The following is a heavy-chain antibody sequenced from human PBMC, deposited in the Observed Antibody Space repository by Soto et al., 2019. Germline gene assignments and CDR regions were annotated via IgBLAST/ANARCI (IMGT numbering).Heavy chain of an antibody. D-gene: IGHD5-18*01. V-gene: IGHV1-69*13. CDR1: VGTFSSYA. CDR2: IIPIFGTA. J-gene: IGHJ6*02. Sequence: SVKVSCKASVGTFSSYAISWVRQAPGQGLEWMGGIIPIFGTANYAQKFQGRVTITADESTSTAYMELSSLRSEDTAVYYCARGTDTAMATLNYYYYGMDVSGQGTTVTVSS. CDR3: ARGTDTAMATLNYYYYGMDV.